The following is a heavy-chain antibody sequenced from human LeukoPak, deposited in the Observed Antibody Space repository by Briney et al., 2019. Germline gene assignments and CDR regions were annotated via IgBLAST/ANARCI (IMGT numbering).Heavy chain of an antibody. CDR2: ISYDGSNK. V-gene: IGHV3-30*18. J-gene: IGHJ3*02. D-gene: IGHD3-10*01. CDR3: AKGRDDYYGSGTPLNNDAFDI. CDR1: GFTFSSYG. Sequence: GGSLRLSCAASGFTFSSYGMHWVRQAPGKGLEWVAVISYDGSNKYYADSVKGRFTISRDNSKNTLYLQMNSLRAEDTAVYYCAKGRDDYYGSGTPLNNDAFDIWGQETMVTVSS.